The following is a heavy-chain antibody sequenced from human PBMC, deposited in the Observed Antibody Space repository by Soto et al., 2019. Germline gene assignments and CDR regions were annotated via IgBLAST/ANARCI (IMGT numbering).Heavy chain of an antibody. D-gene: IGHD4-17*01. CDR3: ARHPYGLMGYFDS. CDR1: GGSFSSCGYY. CDR2: FHYSGRT. V-gene: IGHV4-61*08. Sequence: SETLSLTCTVSGGSFSSCGYYWTWIRQHPGKGREWIAYFHYSGRTEFNPSLKSRVTISADTSENQFSLNLYSVTAADTAVYYCARHPYGLMGYFDSWGQGALVTVSS. J-gene: IGHJ4*02.